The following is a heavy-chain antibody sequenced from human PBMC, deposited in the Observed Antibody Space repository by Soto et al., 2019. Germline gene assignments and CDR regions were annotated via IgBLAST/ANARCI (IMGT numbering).Heavy chain of an antibody. CDR1: GFTFSSYA. D-gene: IGHD6-25*01. CDR3: AKFFVETGGSSGWPWTFHY. J-gene: IGHJ4*02. V-gene: IGHV3-23*01. CDR2: ISRSGGTT. Sequence: EVQLLESGGGLVQPGRSLRLSCAASGFTFSSYAMSWVRQAPGKGLEWVSAISRSGGTTYYAASVKGRFTISRDNSKNTLFLQMNSLRAEDTAVYYCAKFFVETGGSSGWPWTFHYWGQGTLVTVSS.